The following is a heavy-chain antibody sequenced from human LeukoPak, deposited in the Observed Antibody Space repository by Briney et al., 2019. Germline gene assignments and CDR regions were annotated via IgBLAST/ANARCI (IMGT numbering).Heavy chain of an antibody. D-gene: IGHD2-21*01. Sequence: NPSETLSLTCAVSGGSISSSNWWSWVRQPPEKGLEWIGEIYHSGSTNYNPSLKSRVTISVDKSKNQFSLKLSSVTAADTAVYYCASFAYWGDRVEYYFDYWGQGTLVTVSS. CDR2: IYHSGST. CDR3: ASFAYWGDRVEYYFDY. CDR1: GGSISSSNW. V-gene: IGHV4-4*02. J-gene: IGHJ4*02.